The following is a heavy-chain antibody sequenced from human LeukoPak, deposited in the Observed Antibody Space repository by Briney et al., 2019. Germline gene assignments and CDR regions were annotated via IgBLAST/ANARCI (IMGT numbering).Heavy chain of an antibody. D-gene: IGHD1-26*01. Sequence: GGSLRLSCAASGFTFSSYAMSWVPQAQGRERVGCSAISGSGSSTYYADSVKGRFTISRDNSKNTLLLQMNSLGAEDTAVYYCAKETPLVGASRRFDYWGQGTLVTVSS. J-gene: IGHJ4*02. CDR3: AKETPLVGASRRFDY. CDR1: GFTFSSYA. CDR2: ISGSGSST. V-gene: IGHV3-23*01.